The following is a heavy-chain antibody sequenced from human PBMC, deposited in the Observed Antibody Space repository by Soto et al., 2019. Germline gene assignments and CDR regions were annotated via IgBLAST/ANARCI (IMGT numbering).Heavy chain of an antibody. CDR3: ARERSVGYCITTTCPKPFYYYAMDV. CDR2: IIPIFGAP. D-gene: IGHD2-2*01. V-gene: IGHV1-69*13. Sequence: SVKVSCKASGGTFTNYAFSWVRQAPGQGPEWMGGIIPIFGAPDYAQKFQGRVIITADESTRTVSMELNSLRSDDTAVYYCARERSVGYCITTTCPKPFYYYAMDVWGQGTTVTVSS. CDR1: GGTFTNYA. J-gene: IGHJ6*02.